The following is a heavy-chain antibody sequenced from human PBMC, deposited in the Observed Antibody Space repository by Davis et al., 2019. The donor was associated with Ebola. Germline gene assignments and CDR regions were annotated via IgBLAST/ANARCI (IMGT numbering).Heavy chain of an antibody. D-gene: IGHD2-2*01. CDR3: ARDAPVVPAAYYYYYMDV. CDR2: ISSSSSYI. V-gene: IGHV3-21*01. CDR1: GFTFSSYS. Sequence: GESLKISCAASGFTFSSYSMNWVRQAPGKGLEWVSSISSSSSYIYYADSVKGRFTISRDNAKNSLYLQMNSLRAEDTAVYYCARDAPVVPAAYYYYYMDVWGKGTTVTVSS. J-gene: IGHJ6*03.